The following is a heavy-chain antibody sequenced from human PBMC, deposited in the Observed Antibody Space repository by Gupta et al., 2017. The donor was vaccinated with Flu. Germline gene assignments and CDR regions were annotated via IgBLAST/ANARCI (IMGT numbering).Heavy chain of an antibody. Sequence: EMQLVESGGGLVQPGGSLRLSCAASGFSLSTYWMHWVRQDPGKGLVWVSRINSDGSTINYADSVKGRFTISRDNAKNTLYLEVNSLRAEDTAVYFCARGADGYGNFDCWGQGTRVTVSS. J-gene: IGHJ4*02. D-gene: IGHD5-12*01. CDR3: ARGADGYGNFDC. V-gene: IGHV3-74*01. CDR2: INSDGSTI. CDR1: GFSLSTYW.